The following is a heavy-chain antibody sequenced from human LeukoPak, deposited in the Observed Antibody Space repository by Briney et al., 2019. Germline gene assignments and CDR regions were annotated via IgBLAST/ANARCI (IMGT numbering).Heavy chain of an antibody. CDR2: ISSSSSYI. D-gene: IGHD2-21*01. V-gene: IGHV3-21*01. Sequence: GGSLRLSCAASGFTFSSYSMNWVRQAPGKGLEWVSSISSSSSYIYYADSVKGRLTISRDNAKNSLYLQMNSLRAEDTAVYYCARGPLIAYYFDYWGQGTLVTVSS. CDR1: GFTFSSYS. CDR3: ARGPLIAYYFDY. J-gene: IGHJ4*02.